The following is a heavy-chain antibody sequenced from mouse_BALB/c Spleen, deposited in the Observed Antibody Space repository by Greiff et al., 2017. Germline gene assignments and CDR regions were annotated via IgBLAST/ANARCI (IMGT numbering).Heavy chain of an antibody. V-gene: IGHV5-17*02. CDR1: GFTFSSFG. CDR3: ARGGTDAWFAY. CDR2: ISSGSSTI. Sequence: EVKVVESGGGLVQPGGSRKLSCAASGFTFSSFGMHWARQAPEKGLEWVAYISSGSSTIYYADTVKGRFTISRDNPKNTLFLQMTSLRSEDTAMYYCARGGTDAWFAYWGQGTLVTVSA. D-gene: IGHD4-1*01. J-gene: IGHJ3*01.